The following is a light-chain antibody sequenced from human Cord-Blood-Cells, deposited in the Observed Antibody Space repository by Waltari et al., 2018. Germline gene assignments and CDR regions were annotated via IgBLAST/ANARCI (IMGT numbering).Light chain of an antibody. Sequence: SALTQPRSVSGSPGQSVTISCTGTTSAVGGYNSVPWYQQHPGKAPKLMIYDVSKRPSGVPDRFSGSKSGNTASLTISGLQAEDEADYYCCSYAGSYTLVFGGGTKLTVL. J-gene: IGLJ2*01. V-gene: IGLV2-11*01. CDR2: DVS. CDR1: TSAVGGYNS. CDR3: CSYAGSYTLV.